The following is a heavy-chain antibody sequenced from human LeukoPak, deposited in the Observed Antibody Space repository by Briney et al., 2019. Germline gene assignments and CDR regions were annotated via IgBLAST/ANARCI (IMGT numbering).Heavy chain of an antibody. D-gene: IGHD6-6*01. J-gene: IGHJ3*02. Sequence: GGSLRLSCAASGCTFSSYWRSWVRQAPGKGLEWVSFISSSSTYIYYADSMKGRFTISRDNAKNSLILQMNNLRGEDTAVYYCARIPYSSSLTDAFDIWGQGTMVTVYS. CDR1: GCTFSSYW. CDR3: ARIPYSSSLTDAFDI. V-gene: IGHV3-21*01. CDR2: ISSSSTYI.